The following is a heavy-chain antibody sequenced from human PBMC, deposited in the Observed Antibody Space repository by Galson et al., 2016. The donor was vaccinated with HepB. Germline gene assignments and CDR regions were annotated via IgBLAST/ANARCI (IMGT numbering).Heavy chain of an antibody. CDR1: GFTFTNAW. CDR3: ATGWPVRYYGSGSSY. Sequence: SLRLSCAASGFTFTNAWMSWVRQAPGKGLEWVGRIQSNTDGGTADYAAPVKGRFTISRDDSKNTLYLQMNSLKTDDTAVYYCATGWPVRYYGSGSSYWGKGTLVTIPS. D-gene: IGHD3-10*01. CDR2: IQSNTDGGTA. V-gene: IGHV3-15*01. J-gene: IGHJ4*02.